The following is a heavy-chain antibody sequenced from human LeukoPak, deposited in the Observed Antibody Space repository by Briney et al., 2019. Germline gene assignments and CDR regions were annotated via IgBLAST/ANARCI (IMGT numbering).Heavy chain of an antibody. Sequence: GASVKVSCKASGATFSSYAISWVRQAPGQGLELMGRIIPSLGIANYAQKFQGRDTITADKTTSTAYMELSSLRSEDTAVYYCARDVAERGYFDYWGQGTLVTVSS. D-gene: IGHD1-1*01. V-gene: IGHV1-69*04. CDR1: GATFSSYA. J-gene: IGHJ4*02. CDR3: ARDVAERGYFDY. CDR2: IIPSLGIA.